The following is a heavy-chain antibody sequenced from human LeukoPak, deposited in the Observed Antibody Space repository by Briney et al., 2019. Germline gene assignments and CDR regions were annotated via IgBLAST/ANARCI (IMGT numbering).Heavy chain of an antibody. Sequence: GGSLRLSCAASGFTFSNHWMNWVRQAPGKGLEWVANIKQDGGEKYYLDSVRGRFTISRDNSKNSLYLQMNSLRTEDTALYYCAKDRGSVWRGVVDYWGQGTLVTVSS. CDR1: GFTFSNHW. CDR2: IKQDGGEK. CDR3: AKDRGSVWRGVVDY. V-gene: IGHV3-7*03. J-gene: IGHJ4*02. D-gene: IGHD5/OR15-5a*01.